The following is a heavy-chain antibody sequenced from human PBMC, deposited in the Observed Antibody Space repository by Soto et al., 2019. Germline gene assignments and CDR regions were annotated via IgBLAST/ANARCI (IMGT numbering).Heavy chain of an antibody. CDR2: ISYSGPT. D-gene: IGHD3-16*01. CDR3: ARGGHYVLWFDP. CDR1: GGSISSGDYY. Sequence: QVQLQESGPGLVKPSQTLSLTCTVSGGSISSGDYYWSWIRQPPGKGLEWIGYISYSGPTYYNPSLMNRVTISVETSKNQFSLKMCSVTAADTAVYYGARGGHYVLWFDPWGQGTLVTVSS. V-gene: IGHV4-30-4*01. J-gene: IGHJ5*02.